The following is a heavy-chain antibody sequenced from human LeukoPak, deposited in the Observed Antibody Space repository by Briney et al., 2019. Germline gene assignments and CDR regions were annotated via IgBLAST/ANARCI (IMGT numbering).Heavy chain of an antibody. D-gene: IGHD5-24*01. CDR1: GFTFSSYA. J-gene: IGHJ4*02. CDR3: ARESIWLQLHSFDF. Sequence: PGGSLRLSCAASGFTFSSYAMNWVRQAPGKGLEWASAISGSGAGTYFADSVKGRFTIPRDNSKDTLYLQMNSLRAEDTAVYYCARESIWLQLHSFDFWGQGTLVTVSS. V-gene: IGHV3-23*01. CDR2: ISGSGAGT.